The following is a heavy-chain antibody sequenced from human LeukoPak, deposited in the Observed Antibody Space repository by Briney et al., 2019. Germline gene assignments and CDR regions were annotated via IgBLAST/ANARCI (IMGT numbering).Heavy chain of an antibody. CDR1: GFTFSNYA. CDR3: ARTLSDSGLSY. CDR2: ISYDGTDT. J-gene: IGHJ4*02. Sequence: GGSLRLSCAASGFTFSNYAMHWVRQAPGKGLEWVAVISYDGTDTSYADAVKGRFTISRDGSKDTLYLQMNSLRSEDTAVYYCARTLSDSGLSYWGQGTLVTVSS. V-gene: IGHV3-30*04. D-gene: IGHD3-10*01.